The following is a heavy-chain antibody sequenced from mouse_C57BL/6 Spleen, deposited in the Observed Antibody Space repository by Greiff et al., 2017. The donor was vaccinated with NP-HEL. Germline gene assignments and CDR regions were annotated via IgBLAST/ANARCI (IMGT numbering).Heavy chain of an antibody. D-gene: IGHD1-1*01. V-gene: IGHV1-82*01. J-gene: IGHJ3*01. Sequence: QVQLQQSGPELVKPGASVKISCKASGYAFSSSWMNWVKQRPGKGLEWIGRIYPGDGDTNYNGKFKGKATLTADKSSSTAYMQLSSLTSEDSAVYFWARAYGSSPAWFAYWGQGTLVTVSA. CDR3: ARAYGSSPAWFAY. CDR1: GYAFSSSW. CDR2: IYPGDGDT.